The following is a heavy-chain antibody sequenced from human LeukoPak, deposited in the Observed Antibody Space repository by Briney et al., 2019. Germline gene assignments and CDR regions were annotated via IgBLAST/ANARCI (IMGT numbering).Heavy chain of an antibody. CDR2: INPNSGGT. J-gene: IGHJ6*03. D-gene: IGHD1-26*01. CDR1: GYTFTGYY. CDR3: ARAVGATRVYYYYYYMDV. Sequence: ASVKVSCKASGYTFTGYYMHWVRQAPGQGLEWMGWINPNSGGTNYAQKFQGRVTMTTDTSTSTAYMELRSLRSDDTAVYYCARAVGATRVYYYYYYMDVWGKGTTVTVSS. V-gene: IGHV1-2*02.